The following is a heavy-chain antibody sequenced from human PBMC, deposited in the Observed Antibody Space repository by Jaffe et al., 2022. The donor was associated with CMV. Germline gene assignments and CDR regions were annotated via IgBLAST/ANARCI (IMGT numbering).Heavy chain of an antibody. V-gene: IGHV4-59*03. CDR3: AQMGGSSFRHLFVAA. CDR1: GGAMSSYY. CDR2: TYYTGSG. J-gene: IGHJ6*03. D-gene: IGHD2-15*01. Sequence: QVQLQESGPGLVKPSETLSLSCSVSGGAMSSYYWAWIRQPPGKTLEWIGYTYYTGSGRFNPSLRSRVTMSVDMSNNQFSLTLTSVTAADTAKYYCAQMGGSSFRHLFVAAWGNGTTVIVSS.